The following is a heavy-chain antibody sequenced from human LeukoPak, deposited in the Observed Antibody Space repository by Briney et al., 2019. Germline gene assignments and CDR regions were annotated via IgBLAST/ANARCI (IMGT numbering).Heavy chain of an antibody. CDR3: ARPISSGRAFDFDY. CDR1: GGSISSYY. J-gene: IGHJ4*02. D-gene: IGHD6-19*01. Sequence: PSETLSLTCTVSGGSISSYYWSWIRQPPGKGLGWVGYIYYSGSTNYNPSLKSRVTISVDTSKNQFSLKLSSVTAADTAVYYCARPISSGRAFDFDYWGQGTLVTVSS. CDR2: IYYSGST. V-gene: IGHV4-59*08.